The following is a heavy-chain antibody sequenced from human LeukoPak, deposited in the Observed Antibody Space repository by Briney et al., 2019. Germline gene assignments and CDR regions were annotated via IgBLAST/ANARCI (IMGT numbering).Heavy chain of an antibody. CDR2: INPNSGGT. D-gene: IGHD5-12*01. V-gene: IGHV1-2*02. J-gene: IGHJ4*02. Sequence: GASVKVSCKASGYTFTGYYIHWVRQAPGQGLEWMGWINPNSGGTNFAQKFQGRFTMTRDTSTTTAYMELSSLRSDDTAVYYCARARMGSAYDYFDYWGQGTLVTVSS. CDR3: ARARMGSAYDYFDY. CDR1: GYTFTGYY.